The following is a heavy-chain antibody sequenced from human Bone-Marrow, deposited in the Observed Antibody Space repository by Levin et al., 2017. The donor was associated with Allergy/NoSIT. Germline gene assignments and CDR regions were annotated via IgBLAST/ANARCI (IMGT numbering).Heavy chain of an antibody. J-gene: IGHJ5*02. CDR2: INPNSGGT. CDR3: ARDLHGDYGDWFDP. D-gene: IGHD4-17*01. V-gene: IGHV1-2*02. Sequence: GESLKISCKASGYTFTGYYMHWVRQAPGQGLEWMGWINPNSGGTNYAQKFQGRVTMTRDTSISTAYMELSRLRSDDTAVYYCARDLHGDYGDWFDPWGQGTLVTVSS. CDR1: GYTFTGYY.